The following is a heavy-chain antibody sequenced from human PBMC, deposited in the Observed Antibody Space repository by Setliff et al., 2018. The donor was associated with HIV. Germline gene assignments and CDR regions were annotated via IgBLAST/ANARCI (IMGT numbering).Heavy chain of an antibody. CDR1: GGSVSNYY. J-gene: IGHJ4*02. V-gene: IGHV4-4*07. CDR3: ARDPNTGWYYLDF. Sequence: PSETLSLTCTVSGGSVSNYYWTGIRQSAGKRLEWIGHINTSGSTKYNPSLKSRLTMSVDSSGNQFSLTLTSVTAADTAVYYCARDPNTGWYYLDFWGPGALVTVSS. D-gene: IGHD6-19*01. CDR2: INTSGST.